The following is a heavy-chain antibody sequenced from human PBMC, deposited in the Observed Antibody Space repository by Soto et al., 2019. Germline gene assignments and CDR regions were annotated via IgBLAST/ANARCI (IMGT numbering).Heavy chain of an antibody. J-gene: IGHJ5*02. D-gene: IGHD2-15*01. CDR2: ISAYNGNT. V-gene: IGHV1-18*01. Sequence: QVQLVQSGAEVKKPGASVKASCKASGYTFTSYGIGWVRQAPGQGLEWMGWISAYNGNTNYAQTFQDRVTMTRDTSITTAYMELSSLRSDDTAVYFCARVPCIVTTCSPLNWFAPWGQGTLVTVSS. CDR1: GYTFTSYG. CDR3: ARVPCIVTTCSPLNWFAP.